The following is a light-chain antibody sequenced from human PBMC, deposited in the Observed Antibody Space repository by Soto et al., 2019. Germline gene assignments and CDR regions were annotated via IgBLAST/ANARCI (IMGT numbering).Light chain of an antibody. CDR1: QGINSY. J-gene: IGKJ4*01. Sequence: DIQLTQSPSFLSASVGDRVTITCRASQGINSYLAWYQHKPGKAPKLLISAASTLESGVPSSFSGSGSGTEFTLPISSLQPEDFATYYCQQLNTYPFTFGGGTKVEIK. CDR3: QQLNTYPFT. V-gene: IGKV1-9*01. CDR2: AAS.